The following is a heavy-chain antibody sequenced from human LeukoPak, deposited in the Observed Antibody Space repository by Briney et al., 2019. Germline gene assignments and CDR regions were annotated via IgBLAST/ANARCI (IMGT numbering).Heavy chain of an antibody. Sequence: PGGSLRLSCAASGFTFSSYGMYWVRQAPGKGLEWVANIKEDGSEKDYVDSVKGRFNISRDNAKNSLYLQMNSLRAEDTAVYYCARDRIGGEEYWGQGTLVTVSS. CDR2: IKEDGSEK. J-gene: IGHJ4*02. CDR3: ARDRIGGEEY. D-gene: IGHD3-16*01. CDR1: GFTFSSYG. V-gene: IGHV3-7*01.